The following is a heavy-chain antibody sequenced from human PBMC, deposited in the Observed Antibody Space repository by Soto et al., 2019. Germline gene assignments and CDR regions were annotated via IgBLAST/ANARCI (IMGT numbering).Heavy chain of an antibody. V-gene: IGHV3-15*07. D-gene: IGHD1-1*01. CDR3: TTGTISLPVNYYYYYGMDV. Sequence: EVQLVESGGGLVKPGGSLRLSCAASGFTFSNAWMNWVRQAPGKGLEWVGRIKSKTDGGTTDYAAPVKGRFTISRDDSKNTLYLQMNSLKTEDTAVYYCTTGTISLPVNYYYYYGMDVWGQGTTVTVSS. CDR2: IKSKTDGGTT. J-gene: IGHJ6*02. CDR1: GFTFSNAW.